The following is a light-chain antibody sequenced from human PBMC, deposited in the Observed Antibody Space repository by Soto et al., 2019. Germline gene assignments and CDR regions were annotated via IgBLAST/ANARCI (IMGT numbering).Light chain of an antibody. CDR1: QSVSSN. V-gene: IGKV3D-15*01. CDR3: QQYDNWPLT. CDR2: DAS. Sequence: EIVMTQSPATLSVSPWERATLSCRASQSVSSNLAWYQQKPGQAPRLLIYDASNRATGIPARFSGSGSGTEFTLTISSLQSEDFAVYYCQQYDNWPLTFGGGTKVDIK. J-gene: IGKJ4*01.